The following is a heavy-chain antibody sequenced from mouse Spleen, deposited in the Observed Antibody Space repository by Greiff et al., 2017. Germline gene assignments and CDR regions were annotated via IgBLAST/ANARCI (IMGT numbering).Heavy chain of an antibody. D-gene: IGHD1-1*01. V-gene: IGHV1-82*01. CDR3: ARNHYYDGSPYYAMDY. J-gene: IGHJ4*01. CDR1: GYAFSSSW. CDR2: IYPGDGDT. Sequence: VQLQESGAELVKPGASVKISCKASGYAFSSSWMNWVKQRPGKGLEWIGRIYPGDGDTNYNGKFKGKATLTADKSSSTAYMQLSSLTSEDSAVYFCARNHYYDGSPYYAMDYWGQGTSVTVSS.